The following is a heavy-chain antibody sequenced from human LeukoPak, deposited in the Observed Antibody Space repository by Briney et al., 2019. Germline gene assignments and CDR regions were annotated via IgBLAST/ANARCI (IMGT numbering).Heavy chain of an antibody. J-gene: IGHJ5*02. Sequence: GGSLRLSCAASGFTFGSPWMHWVRQAPGKGLAWVSRIKGDGSSTSYADSVKGRFTVSRDNAKNTLYLHMNSLRAEDTAVYYCTRSDWFDPWGQGTLVTVSS. CDR3: TRSDWFDP. V-gene: IGHV3-74*01. CDR1: GFTFGSPW. CDR2: IKGDGSST.